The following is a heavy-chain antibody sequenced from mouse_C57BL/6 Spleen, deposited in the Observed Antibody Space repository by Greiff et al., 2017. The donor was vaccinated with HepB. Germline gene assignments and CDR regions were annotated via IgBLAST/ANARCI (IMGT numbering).Heavy chain of an antibody. J-gene: IGHJ1*03. Sequence: VQLVESGPELVKPGASVKISCKASGYAFSSSWMNWVKQRPGKGLEWIGRIYPGDGDTNYNGKFKGKATLTADKSSSTAYMQLSSLTSEDSAVYFCARSTIVSDWYFDVWGTGTTVTVSS. CDR1: GYAFSSSW. CDR2: IYPGDGDT. D-gene: IGHD2-5*01. V-gene: IGHV1-82*01. CDR3: ARSTIVSDWYFDV.